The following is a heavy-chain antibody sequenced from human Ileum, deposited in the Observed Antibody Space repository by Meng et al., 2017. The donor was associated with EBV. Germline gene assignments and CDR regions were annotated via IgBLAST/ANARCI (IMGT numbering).Heavy chain of an antibody. CDR1: GASVTSSGYH. D-gene: IGHD1-26*01. CDR3: ARDLRVGGAFDY. J-gene: IGHJ4*02. Sequence: VQPQNLGHGLGEPSGPLSLTCTVSGASVTSSGYHWSWLRQSPGKGLEWLGYVNYNGDSTYNPSLKSRVTIFIDTSKKQFYLNLTSATAADTAIYYCARDLRVGGAFDYWGQGTLVTVPS. V-gene: IGHV4-61*08. CDR2: VNYNGDS.